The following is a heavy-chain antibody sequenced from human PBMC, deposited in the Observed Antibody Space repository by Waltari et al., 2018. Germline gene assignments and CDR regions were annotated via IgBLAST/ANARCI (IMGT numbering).Heavy chain of an antibody. D-gene: IGHD6-13*01. CDR2: IIPILGIA. CDR1: GGTFSSYA. CDR3: ARDTAGGQLVNDYYYMDV. J-gene: IGHJ6*03. V-gene: IGHV1-69*10. Sequence: QVQLVQSGAEVKKPGSSVKVSCKASGGTFSSYAISWVRQAPGQGLEWMGGIIPILGIANYAQKFQGRVTITADKSTSTAYMELSSLRSEDTAVYYCARDTAGGQLVNDYYYMDVWGKGTTVTISS.